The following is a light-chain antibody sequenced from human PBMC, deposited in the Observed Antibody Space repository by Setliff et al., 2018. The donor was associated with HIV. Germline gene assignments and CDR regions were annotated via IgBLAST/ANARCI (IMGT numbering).Light chain of an antibody. J-gene: IGLJ1*01. CDR3: SSYTSSSPPYV. CDR1: SSDVGSYNY. CDR2: DVS. V-gene: IGLV2-14*03. Sequence: QSVLTQPASVSGFPGQSITISCTGSSSDVGSYNYVSWYQQHPGKAPKLMISDVSKRPSGVSNRFSGSKPGNTASLTISGLQAEDEADYYCSSYTSSSPPYVFGTGTKVTVL.